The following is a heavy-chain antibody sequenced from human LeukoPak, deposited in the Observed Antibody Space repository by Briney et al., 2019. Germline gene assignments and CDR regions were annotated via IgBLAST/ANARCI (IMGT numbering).Heavy chain of an antibody. CDR2: INYSGST. V-gene: IGHV4-34*01. J-gene: IGHJ3*02. D-gene: IGHD2-15*01. CDR3: ARYGWYCSGGSCYFDI. CDR1: GGSFSGYY. Sequence: PSETLSLTCAVYGGSFSGYYWSWIRQPPGKGLEWIGEINYSGSTKYNPSLKSRVTISLDTSKNQFSLKLSSVTAADTAVYYCARYGWYCSGGSCYFDIWGQGTMVTVSS.